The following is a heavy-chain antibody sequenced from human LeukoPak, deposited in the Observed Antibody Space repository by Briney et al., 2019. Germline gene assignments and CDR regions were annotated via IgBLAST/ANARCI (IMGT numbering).Heavy chain of an antibody. CDR1: GGSISSNNYY. J-gene: IGHJ4*02. Sequence: PSETLSLTCTVSGGSISSNNYYWVWIRQPPGKGLEWIGSIYYSGSTYYNPSLKSRVTVSVDTSKNQFSLKVRPVTAADTAVYYCARQPLYSRTWSFDYWGQGTLVTVSS. D-gene: IGHD6-13*01. V-gene: IGHV4-39*01. CDR3: ARQPLYSRTWSFDY. CDR2: IYYSGST.